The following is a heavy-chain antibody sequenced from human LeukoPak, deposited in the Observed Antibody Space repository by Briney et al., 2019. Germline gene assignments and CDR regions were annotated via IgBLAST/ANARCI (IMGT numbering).Heavy chain of an antibody. J-gene: IGHJ4*02. V-gene: IGHV1-18*01. D-gene: IGHD1-7*01. Sequence: GASVRVSCKASGYTFTRYSISWVRQAPGQGLQWLGWISASNGNTNYAQKFRDRVTMSTDTSTGTAYLDVRSLTSDDTAVYYCARDHSNWNYAPDFWGQGTLVIVSS. CDR2: ISASNGNT. CDR1: GYTFTRYS. CDR3: ARDHSNWNYAPDF.